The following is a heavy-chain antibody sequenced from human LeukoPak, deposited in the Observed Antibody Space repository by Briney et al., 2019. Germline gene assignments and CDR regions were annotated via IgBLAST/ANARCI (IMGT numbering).Heavy chain of an antibody. J-gene: IGHJ5*02. V-gene: IGHV4-59*08. Sequence: SETLFLTCTVSGGSISSYYWSWIRQPPGKGLEWIGYIYYSGSTNYNPSLKSRVTISVDTSKNQFSLKLSSVTAADTAVYYCARKSRFGSGWYWFDPWGQGTLVTVSS. D-gene: IGHD6-19*01. CDR1: GGSISSYY. CDR2: IYYSGST. CDR3: ARKSRFGSGWYWFDP.